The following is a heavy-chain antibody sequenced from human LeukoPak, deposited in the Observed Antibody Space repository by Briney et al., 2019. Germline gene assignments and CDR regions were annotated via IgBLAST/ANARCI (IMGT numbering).Heavy chain of an antibody. CDR3: ARLDRRVQWFDP. V-gene: IGHV4-4*07. D-gene: IGHD3-10*01. Sequence: PSETLSLTCTVSGGSISSYYWSWIRQPAGKGLEWIGRIYTSGSTNYNPSLKSRVTISVDTSKNQVSLKVSSVTAADTAVYYCARLDRRVQWFDPWGQGTLVTVSS. J-gene: IGHJ5*02. CDR1: GGSISSYY. CDR2: IYTSGST.